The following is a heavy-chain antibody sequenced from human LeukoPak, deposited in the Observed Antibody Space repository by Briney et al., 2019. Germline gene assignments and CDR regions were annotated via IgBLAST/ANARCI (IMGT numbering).Heavy chain of an antibody. CDR2: ISGSGGST. J-gene: IGHJ4*02. V-gene: IGHV3-23*01. CDR3: ANLPSYCSSTSCPKYFDY. CDR1: GFTFSSYA. D-gene: IGHD2-2*01. Sequence: GGSLRLSCAASGFTFSSYAMSWVRQAPGEGLEWVSAISGSGGSTYYADSVKGRFNISRDNSKNTLYLKMNSLRAEDTAVYYCANLPSYCSSTSCPKYFDYWGQGTLVTVSS.